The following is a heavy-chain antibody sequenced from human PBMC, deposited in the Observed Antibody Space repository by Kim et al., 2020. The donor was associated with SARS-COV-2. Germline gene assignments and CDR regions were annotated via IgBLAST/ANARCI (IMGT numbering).Heavy chain of an antibody. CDR1: GFTFSSYG. CDR2: ISYDGSNK. D-gene: IGHD3-10*01. V-gene: IGHV3-33*05. J-gene: IGHJ4*02. Sequence: GGSLRLSCAASGFTFSSYGMHWVRQAPGKGLEWVAVISYDGSNKYYADSVKGRFTISRDNSKNTLYLQMNSLIAEDTAVYYCARDVLLWFGENGDLDYWGQGTLVTVSS. CDR3: ARDVLLWFGENGDLDY.